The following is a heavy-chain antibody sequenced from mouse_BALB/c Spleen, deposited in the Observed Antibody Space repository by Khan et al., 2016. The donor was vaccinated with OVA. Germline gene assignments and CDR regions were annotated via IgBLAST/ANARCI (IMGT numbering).Heavy chain of an antibody. D-gene: IGHD2-1*01. V-gene: IGHV1S81*02. CDR2: INPSNGGT. Sequence: VQLQQSGAELVKPGASVRLSCKASGYTFTSYYLYWVKQRPGQGLKWIGDINPSNGGTNFNEKFKSKATLTVDKSSSTAYMRLSSLTSEDSAVYYCKRSGYGTFAYWGQGTLVTVSA. CDR1: GYTFTSYY. J-gene: IGHJ3*01. CDR3: KRSGYGTFAY.